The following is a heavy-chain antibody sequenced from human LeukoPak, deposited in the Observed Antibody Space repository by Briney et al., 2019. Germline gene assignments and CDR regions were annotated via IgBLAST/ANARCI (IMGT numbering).Heavy chain of an antibody. CDR1: RFIFSSYD. D-gene: IGHD3-10*01. Sequence: GGSLRLSCAASRFIFSSYDMHWVRQAPGKGLEWVAAISYHGRNKYYADSVKGRFTISRDNSENTLYLQMNSLRPEDTAVYYCAKGDGYSGSGSEKRGLDYWGQGTLVAVAS. CDR3: AKGDGYSGSGSEKRGLDY. CDR2: ISYHGRNK. J-gene: IGHJ4*02. V-gene: IGHV3-30*18.